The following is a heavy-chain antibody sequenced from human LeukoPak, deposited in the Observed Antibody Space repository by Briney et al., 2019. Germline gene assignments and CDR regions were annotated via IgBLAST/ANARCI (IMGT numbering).Heavy chain of an antibody. CDR3: ARGLDSGGWYRALFDY. D-gene: IGHD6-19*01. CDR1: GFTFSSYS. V-gene: IGHV3-21*01. J-gene: IGHJ4*02. Sequence: GGSLRLSCAASGFTFSSYSMNWVRQAPGKGLEWVSSISSSSSYIYYADSVKGRFTISRDNAKNSLYLQMNSLRAEDTAVYYCARGLDSGGWYRALFDYWGQGTLVTVSS. CDR2: ISSSSSYI.